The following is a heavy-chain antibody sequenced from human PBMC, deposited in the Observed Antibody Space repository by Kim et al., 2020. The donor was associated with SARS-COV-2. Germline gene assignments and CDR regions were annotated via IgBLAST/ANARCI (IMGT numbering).Heavy chain of an antibody. Sequence: GGSLRLSCAASGFTFDDYAMHWVRQAPGKGLEWVSGISWNSGSIGYADSVKGRFTISRDNAKNSLYLQMNSLRAEDTALYYCAKDTSTSPAGATDEWGQGTLVTVSS. J-gene: IGHJ4*02. D-gene: IGHD1-26*01. V-gene: IGHV3-9*01. CDR2: ISWNSGSI. CDR3: AKDTSTSPAGATDE. CDR1: GFTFDDYA.